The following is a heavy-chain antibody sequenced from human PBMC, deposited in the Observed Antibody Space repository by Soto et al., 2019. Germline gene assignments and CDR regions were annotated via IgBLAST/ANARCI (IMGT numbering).Heavy chain of an antibody. CDR2: IVPIYRTA. CDR1: GGTFSSYR. Sequence: ASVKVSCKASGGTFSSYRINWVRQAPGQGLEWVGGIVPIYRTADYAQKFQGRVTITADESARTVYMEMRSLKSQDKAVYYCVRDSGAKLSSSWGQGTLVTVSS. D-gene: IGHD6-13*01. V-gene: IGHV1-69*13. J-gene: IGHJ4*02. CDR3: VRDSGAKLSSS.